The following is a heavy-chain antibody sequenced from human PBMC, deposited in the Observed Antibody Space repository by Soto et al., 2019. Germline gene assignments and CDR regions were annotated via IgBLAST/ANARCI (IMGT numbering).Heavy chain of an antibody. CDR3: ARGFDT. CDR1: GGSISSYS. V-gene: IGHV4-4*07. Sequence: QVQLQESGPGLVKPSETLSLSCTVSGGSISSYSWTWIWQPVGKGLECIGRIYTSGSMNYNPSLRSRVSMSVDTSKNQFFLNLSSVTAADTAVYYCARGFDTWGQGTLVTVSS. CDR2: IYTSGSM. J-gene: IGHJ5*02.